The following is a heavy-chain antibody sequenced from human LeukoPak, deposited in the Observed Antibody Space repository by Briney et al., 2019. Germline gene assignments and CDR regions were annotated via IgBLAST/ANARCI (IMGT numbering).Heavy chain of an antibody. CDR1: GGSISSYY. CDR2: IYYSGST. V-gene: IGHV4-59*08. J-gene: IGHJ5*02. D-gene: IGHD2-2*01. Sequence: SETLSLTCTVSGGSISSYYWSWIRQPPGKGLEWIGYIYYSGSTNYDPSLKSRVTISVDTSKNQFSLKLSSVTAADTAVYYCARAMRYCSSTSCWNWFDPWGQGTLVTVSS. CDR3: ARAMRYCSSTSCWNWFDP.